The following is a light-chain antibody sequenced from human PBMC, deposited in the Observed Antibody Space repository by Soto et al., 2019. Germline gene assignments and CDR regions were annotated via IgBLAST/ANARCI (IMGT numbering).Light chain of an antibody. CDR2: GAS. CDR3: QQYNNWPRT. V-gene: IGKV3-15*01. Sequence: EIVMTQSPATLSVSPGERATLSCRASQSVSSNLAWYQQKPGQAPRLLIYGASTRATGIPGRFSGSGSGTELTLTISSLQSEDFAVYYCQQYNNWPRTYGHGTKV. CDR1: QSVSSN. J-gene: IGKJ1*01.